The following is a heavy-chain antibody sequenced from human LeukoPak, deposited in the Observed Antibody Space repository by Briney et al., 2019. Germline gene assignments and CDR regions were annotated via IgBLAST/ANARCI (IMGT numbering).Heavy chain of an antibody. D-gene: IGHD2-21*02. CDR1: GGSISSGSYY. Sequence: SQTLSLTCTVSGGSISSGSYYWSWIRQPAGKGLEWIGRIYTSGSTNYNPSLKSRVTISVDTSKNQFSLKLSSVTAADTALYYCARDLAYCGGDCWGDFDYWGQGTLVTVSS. CDR2: IYTSGST. V-gene: IGHV4-61*02. CDR3: ARDLAYCGGDCWGDFDY. J-gene: IGHJ4*02.